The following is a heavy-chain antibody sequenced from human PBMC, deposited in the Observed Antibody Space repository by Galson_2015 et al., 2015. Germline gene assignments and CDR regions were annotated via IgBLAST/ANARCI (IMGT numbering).Heavy chain of an antibody. CDR3: AREAASVGPYDILTGPAGDY. D-gene: IGHD3-9*01. Sequence: SLRLSCAASGFTFSSYSMNWVRQAPGKGLEWVSYISSSSSTIYYADSVKGRFTISRDNAKNSLYLQMNSLRDEDTAVYYCAREAASVGPYDILTGPAGDYWGQGTLVTVSS. V-gene: IGHV3-48*02. CDR1: GFTFSSYS. CDR2: ISSSSSTI. J-gene: IGHJ4*02.